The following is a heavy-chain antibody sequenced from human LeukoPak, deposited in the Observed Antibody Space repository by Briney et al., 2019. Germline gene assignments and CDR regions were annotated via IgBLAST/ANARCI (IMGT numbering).Heavy chain of an antibody. Sequence: GGSLRLSCAASGFTFSSYSMNWVRQAPGKGLEWVSSISSSSSYIYYAGSVKGRFTISRDNAKNSLYLQMNSLRAEDTAVYYCARDRQINSGSYADYWGQGTLVTVSS. D-gene: IGHD1-26*01. CDR1: GFTFSSYS. CDR2: ISSSSSYI. V-gene: IGHV3-21*01. CDR3: ARDRQINSGSYADY. J-gene: IGHJ4*02.